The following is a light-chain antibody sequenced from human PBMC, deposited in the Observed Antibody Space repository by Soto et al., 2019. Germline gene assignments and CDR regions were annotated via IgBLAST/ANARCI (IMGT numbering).Light chain of an antibody. CDR3: QQYSNLIT. CDR1: QSVGSN. CDR2: GEF. J-gene: IGKJ5*01. Sequence: EILITQSPVTLSVSPGERVTLSCRASQSVGSNLAWYQQKPGQAPSLLIYGEFTRATGIPARFSGTGSGPEFTLTISSLQPEDFATYYCQQYSNLITFGHGTRLEIK. V-gene: IGKV3-15*01.